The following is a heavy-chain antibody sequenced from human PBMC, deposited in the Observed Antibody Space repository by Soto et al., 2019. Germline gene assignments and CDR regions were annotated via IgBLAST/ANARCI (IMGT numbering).Heavy chain of an antibody. J-gene: IGHJ5*02. CDR2: IYYSGTT. V-gene: IGHV4-31*03. CDR1: GGSISSGYYY. CDR3: ARAEEYSRTWGLFDP. D-gene: IGHD6-6*01. Sequence: QVQLQKSGPGLVKPSQTLSLTCTVSGGSISSGYYYWSWIRQHPGKGLEWIGYIYYSGTTYYNPSLKSRVTISVDTSKNQCSLKLTSVTAADTAVYYCARAEEYSRTWGLFDPWGQGTLVTVSS.